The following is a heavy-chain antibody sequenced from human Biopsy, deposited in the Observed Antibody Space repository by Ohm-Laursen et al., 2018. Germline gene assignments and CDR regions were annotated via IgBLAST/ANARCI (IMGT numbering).Heavy chain of an antibody. CDR3: GNEVHGRDY. V-gene: IGHV4-34*08. CDR2: INQAGTT. J-gene: IGHJ4*02. D-gene: IGHD2-15*01. Sequence: PSQTLSLTCSVFGQTFSDYQWSWIRQPPGKGLEWIGQINQAGTTNYNPSLKSRVSISADASKYEFSQRLTSVTAADTAVYLCGNEVHGRDYWGLGAQVTVSS. CDR1: GQTFSDYQ.